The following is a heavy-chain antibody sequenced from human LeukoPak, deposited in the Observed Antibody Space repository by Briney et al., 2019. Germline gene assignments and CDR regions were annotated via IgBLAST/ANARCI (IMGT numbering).Heavy chain of an antibody. J-gene: IGHJ4*02. Sequence: SQTLSLTCAVSGGSISSGGYSWSWIRQPPGKGLEWIEYIYHSGSTYYNPSLKSRVTISVDRSKNQFYLKLSSVTAADTAVYSCASGLIAAAFHWGQGTLVTVSS. D-gene: IGHD6-13*01. CDR3: ASGLIAAAFH. CDR2: IYHSGST. CDR1: GGSISSGGYS. V-gene: IGHV4-30-2*01.